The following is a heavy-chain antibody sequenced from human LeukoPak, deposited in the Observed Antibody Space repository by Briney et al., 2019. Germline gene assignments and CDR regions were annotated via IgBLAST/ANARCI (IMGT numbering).Heavy chain of an antibody. CDR1: GASFNSDDQY. CDR2: IHPSGML. CDR3: ARDAFGSNAFDI. Sequence: SQTLSLTCTVSGASFNSDDQYWNWIRQSPGKGLEWIGSIHPSGMLYNNPSLKSRVTISVDTSKNQFSLKLSSVTAADTAVYYCARDAFGSNAFDIWGQGTMVTVSS. V-gene: IGHV4-31*03. J-gene: IGHJ3*02. D-gene: IGHD3-10*01.